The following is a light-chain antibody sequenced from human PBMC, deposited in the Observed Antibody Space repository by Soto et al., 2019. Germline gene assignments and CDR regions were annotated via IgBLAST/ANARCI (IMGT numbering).Light chain of an antibody. CDR3: QQLNNYPIT. CDR1: QGISSY. CDR2: AAS. Sequence: IPLTQSPSSLSASVGDRVTITCRASQGISSYLAWYQQKPGKAPKLLIYAASTLQSGVPSRFSGSGSGTDFTLTINSLQPEDFATYYCQQLNNYPITLGQGTRLEIK. V-gene: IGKV1-9*01. J-gene: IGKJ5*01.